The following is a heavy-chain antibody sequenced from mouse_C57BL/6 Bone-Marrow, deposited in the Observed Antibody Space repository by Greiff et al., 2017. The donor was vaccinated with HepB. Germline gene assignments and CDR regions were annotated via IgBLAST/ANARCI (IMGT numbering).Heavy chain of an antibody. Sequence: VQLQQSGTVLARPGASVKMSCKTSGYTFTSYWMHWVKQRPGQGLEWIGAIYPGNSDTSYNQKFNGKAKLTAVTSASTAYMELSSLTNEDSAVYYCTRSDYYGSSPCYFDYWGQGTTLTVSS. CDR3: TRSDYYGSSPCYFDY. CDR2: IYPGNSDT. V-gene: IGHV1-5*01. D-gene: IGHD1-1*01. CDR1: GYTFTSYW. J-gene: IGHJ2*01.